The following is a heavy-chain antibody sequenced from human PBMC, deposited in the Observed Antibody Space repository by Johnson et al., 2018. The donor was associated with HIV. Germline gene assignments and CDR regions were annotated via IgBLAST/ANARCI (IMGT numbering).Heavy chain of an antibody. CDR2: ISYDGSNK. CDR3: AKELAADGVDAFDI. CDR1: GFTFSDYA. J-gene: IGHJ3*02. D-gene: IGHD6-13*01. V-gene: IGHV3-30*04. Sequence: QVQLVESGGNVVQPGRSLRLSCAASGFTFSDYAMHWVRQAPGKGLEWVAVISYDGSNKYYADSVKGRFTISRDNSKNTLYVQMNSLRPEDTAVYYCAKELAADGVDAFDIWGQGTMVTVSS.